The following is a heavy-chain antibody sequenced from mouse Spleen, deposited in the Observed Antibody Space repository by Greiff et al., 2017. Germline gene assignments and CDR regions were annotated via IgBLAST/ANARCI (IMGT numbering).Heavy chain of an antibody. CDR2: INPSSGYT. Sequence: VQRVESGAELAKPGASVKLSCKASGYTFTSYWMHWVKQRPGQGLEWIGYINPSSGYTKYNQKFKDKATLTADKSSSTAYMQLSSLTYEDSAVYYCARGYYGSSSFAYWGQGTLVTVSA. V-gene: IGHV1-7*01. CDR3: ARGYYGSSSFAY. J-gene: IGHJ3*01. D-gene: IGHD1-1*01. CDR1: GYTFTSYW.